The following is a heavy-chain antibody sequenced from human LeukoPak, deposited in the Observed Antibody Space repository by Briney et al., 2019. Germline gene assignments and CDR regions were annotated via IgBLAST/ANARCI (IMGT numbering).Heavy chain of an antibody. V-gene: IGHV4-59*01. D-gene: IGHD3-10*01. CDR1: GFTFSSYA. CDR2: THYSGST. J-gene: IGHJ6*03. CDR3: ARVGVRGSSRYMDV. Sequence: GSLRLSCAASGFTFSSYAMSWVRQAPGKGLEWIGYTHYSGSTDHNPSLKSRVSISLDTSKDQFSLKLTSVTAADTAVYYCARVGVRGSSRYMDVWGRGTTVTVSS.